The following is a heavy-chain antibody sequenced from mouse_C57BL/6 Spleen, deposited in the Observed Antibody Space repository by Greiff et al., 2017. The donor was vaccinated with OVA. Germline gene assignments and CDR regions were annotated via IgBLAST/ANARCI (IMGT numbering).Heavy chain of an antibody. CDR2: IYPRDGST. CDR1: GYTFTSYD. J-gene: IGHJ3*01. D-gene: IGHD3-2*02. V-gene: IGHV1-85*01. CDR3: ARSAGYVSFAY. Sequence: QVQLQHSGPELVKPGASVKLSCKASGYTFTSYDINWVKQRPGQGLEWIGWIYPRDGSTKYNEKFKGKATLTVDTSSSTAYMELHSLTSEDSAVYFCARSAGYVSFAYWGQGTLVTVSA.